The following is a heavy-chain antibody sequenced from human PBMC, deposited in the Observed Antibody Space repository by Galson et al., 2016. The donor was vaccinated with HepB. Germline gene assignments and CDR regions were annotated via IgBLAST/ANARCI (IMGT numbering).Heavy chain of an antibody. Sequence: TLSLTCTVSGGSISSGDYYWSWIRQHPGKGLEWIGYIYYSGSTYYDPSLKSRATISVDTSKNQFSLKLSSVTAADTAVYYCARNRAPAATNWFDPWGQGTLVTVSS. D-gene: IGHD2-2*01. CDR3: ARNRAPAATNWFDP. V-gene: IGHV4-31*03. CDR1: GGSISSGDYY. J-gene: IGHJ5*02. CDR2: IYYSGST.